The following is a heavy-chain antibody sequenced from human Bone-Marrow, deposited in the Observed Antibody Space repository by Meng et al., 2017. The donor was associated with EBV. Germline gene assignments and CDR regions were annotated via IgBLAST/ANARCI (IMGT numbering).Heavy chain of an antibody. D-gene: IGHD3-10*01. Sequence: QVQVGQVGTEVKKTGSSVKVACKASGGAFRRSAISWVRQAPGQGLEWMGGFLPILGAPNYAETFQDRVTITADESTSTAYMELSSLRPDDTAVYYCARESGRGYTPDYWGQGTLVTVSS. V-gene: IGHV1-69*01. CDR1: GGAFRRSA. CDR2: FLPILGAP. J-gene: IGHJ4*02. CDR3: ARESGRGYTPDY.